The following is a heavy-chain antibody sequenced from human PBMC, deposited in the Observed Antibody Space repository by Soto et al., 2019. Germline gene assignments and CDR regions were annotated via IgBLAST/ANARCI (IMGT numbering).Heavy chain of an antibody. Sequence: EVQLVESGGGLVQPGWSLRLSCVGSGFDFDDHAMSWVRQAPGKGLEWVAGISWNGAFIGYANSVRGRFTISRDDAKNSLYLQMNSLRTEDTALYYCTRDIFRTITTVDFWGQGTLVTVSS. CDR1: GFDFDDHA. D-gene: IGHD4-4*01. CDR2: ISWNGAFI. CDR3: TRDIFRTITTVDF. J-gene: IGHJ4*02. V-gene: IGHV3-9*01.